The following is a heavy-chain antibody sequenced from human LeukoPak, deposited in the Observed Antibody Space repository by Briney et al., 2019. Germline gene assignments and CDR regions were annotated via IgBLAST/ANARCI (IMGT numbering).Heavy chain of an antibody. J-gene: IGHJ5*02. CDR1: GFTVSTNY. D-gene: IGHD5-24*01. V-gene: IGHV3-66*02. Sequence: GGSLRLSCAASGFTVSTNYMSWVRQAPGKGLEWVSVIHSGGSTYYADSVKGRFTISRDNSKNTLHLQMNSLRAEDTAVYYCARDVDGRWFDPWGQGPLVTVSS. CDR3: ARDVDGRWFDP. CDR2: IHSGGST.